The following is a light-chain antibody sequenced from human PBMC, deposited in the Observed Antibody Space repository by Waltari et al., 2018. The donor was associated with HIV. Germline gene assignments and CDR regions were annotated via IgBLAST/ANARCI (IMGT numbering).Light chain of an antibody. CDR2: RNN. CDR1: SSNIGRTY. Sequence: QSVLTQPPSASGTPGQRVTISCSGSSSNIGRTYVYWYQQLPVTAPKPLFYRNNQRPSGVPDRFSGSKSGTSASLAISGLRSEDEADYYCATWDDSLNVVFGGGTKLTVL. J-gene: IGLJ3*02. V-gene: IGLV1-47*01. CDR3: ATWDDSLNVV.